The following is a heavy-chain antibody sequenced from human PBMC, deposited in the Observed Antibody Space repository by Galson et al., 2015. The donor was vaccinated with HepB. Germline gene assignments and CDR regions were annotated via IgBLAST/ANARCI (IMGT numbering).Heavy chain of an antibody. CDR2: IKKDGSET. Sequence: SLRLSCAASGFTFSNFWMNWVRQAPGKGLEWVVNIKKDGSETNYVDSVKGRFIISRDNAKNSLYLQMNSLRAEDTALYYCARDLSWSGYNWFDPWGQGTLVTVSS. D-gene: IGHD3-3*01. V-gene: IGHV3-7*03. CDR1: GFTFSNFW. CDR3: ARDLSWSGYNWFDP. J-gene: IGHJ5*02.